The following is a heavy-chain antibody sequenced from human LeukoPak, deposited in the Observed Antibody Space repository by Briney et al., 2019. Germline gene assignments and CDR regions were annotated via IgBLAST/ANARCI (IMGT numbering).Heavy chain of an antibody. CDR3: PYGSGTRGWYYYGMDV. J-gene: IGHJ6*02. Sequence: SETLSLTCTVSGGSISSYYWSWIRQPPGKGLEWIGYIYYSGSTNYNPSLKSRVTISVDTSKNQFSLKLSSVTAADTAVYYCPYGSGTRGWYYYGMDVWGQGTTVTVSS. CDR1: GGSISSYY. CDR2: IYYSGST. V-gene: IGHV4-59*12. D-gene: IGHD3-10*01.